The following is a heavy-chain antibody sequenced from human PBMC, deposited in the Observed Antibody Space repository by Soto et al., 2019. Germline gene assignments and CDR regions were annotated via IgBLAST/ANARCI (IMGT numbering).Heavy chain of an antibody. V-gene: IGHV1-18*04. CDR1: GYTFTSYG. CDR3: AIVRGYCSSTTCEIEAFDI. J-gene: IGHJ3*02. Sequence: ASVKVSCKASGYTFTSYGISWVRQAPGQGLEWMGWISAYNGNTNYAQKLQGRVTMTTDTSTSTAYMELRSLRSDDTAVYYCAIVRGYCSSTTCEIEAFDIWGQGTMVTVS. D-gene: IGHD2-2*01. CDR2: ISAYNGNT.